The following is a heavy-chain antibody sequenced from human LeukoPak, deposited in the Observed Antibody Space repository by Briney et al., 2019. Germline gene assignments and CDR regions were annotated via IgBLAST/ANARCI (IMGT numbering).Heavy chain of an antibody. CDR3: ARALGGLAAAGVYRDAFDI. CDR1: GFTFSSYA. Sequence: GGSLRLSCAASGFTFSSYAMSWVRQAPGKGLEWVSVISGSGGSTYYADSVKGRFTISRDNSENTLYLQMNSLRAEDTAVYYCARALGGLAAAGVYRDAFDIWGQGTMVTVSS. CDR2: ISGSGGST. V-gene: IGHV3-23*01. J-gene: IGHJ3*02. D-gene: IGHD6-13*01.